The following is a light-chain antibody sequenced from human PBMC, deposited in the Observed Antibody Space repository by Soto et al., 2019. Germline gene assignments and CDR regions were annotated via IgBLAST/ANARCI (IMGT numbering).Light chain of an antibody. Sequence: QSVLTQPASVSGSPGQSITISCTGTSSDVGGYNYVSWYQQHPGKAPKLMIYDVSNRPSGVSNRFSGSKSGNTVSLTISGLQAEDEADYYCSSYTSSSTANYVFGTGTKVTVL. CDR3: SSYTSSSTANYV. CDR1: SSDVGGYNY. V-gene: IGLV2-14*01. J-gene: IGLJ1*01. CDR2: DVS.